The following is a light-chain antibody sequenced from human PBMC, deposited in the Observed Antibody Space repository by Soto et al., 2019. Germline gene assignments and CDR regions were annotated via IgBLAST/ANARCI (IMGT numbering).Light chain of an antibody. CDR2: GAS. CDR1: QRIXSSY. CDR3: QQYGSAPWT. V-gene: IGKV3-20*01. Sequence: VLTQWACTLSLSPAERATLSCRARQRIXSSYLAWYQQKPGQAPRLPXYGASSSATGSPDSLSGSGSGTDVTLTISRRDPEDCAADYWQQYGSAPWTFGQGTKVDIK. J-gene: IGKJ1*01.